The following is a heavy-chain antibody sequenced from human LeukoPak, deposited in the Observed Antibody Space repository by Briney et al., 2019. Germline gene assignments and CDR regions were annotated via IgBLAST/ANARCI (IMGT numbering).Heavy chain of an antibody. J-gene: IGHJ4*02. CDR2: IKQDGSEK. V-gene: IGHV3-7*01. CDR3: ATRITIVGVVIIGPFYFDY. D-gene: IGHD3-3*01. CDR1: GFTFSNYW. Sequence: GGSLRLSCAASGFTFSNYWMSWVRQAPGKGLEWVANIKQDGSEKYYVDSVKGRFTISRDNAKNSLYLQMNSLRAEDTAVYYCATRITIVGVVIIGPFYFDYWGQGTLVTVSS.